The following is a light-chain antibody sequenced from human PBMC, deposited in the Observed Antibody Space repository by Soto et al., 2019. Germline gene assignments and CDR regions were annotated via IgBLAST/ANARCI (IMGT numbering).Light chain of an antibody. CDR2: EVS. V-gene: IGLV2-23*02. CDR3: CSYVGSRRV. J-gene: IGLJ1*01. Sequence: QSALTQPASVSGSPGQSITISCTGTSSDVGSYNLVSWYQQHPGKAPKLMIYEVSKRPSGVSNRFSGSKSGNTASLTISGLQAEDEADYYCCSYVGSRRVFGTGTKLTVL. CDR1: SSDVGSYNL.